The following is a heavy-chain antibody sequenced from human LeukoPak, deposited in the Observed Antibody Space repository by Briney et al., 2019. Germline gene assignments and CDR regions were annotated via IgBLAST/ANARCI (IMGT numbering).Heavy chain of an antibody. V-gene: IGHV1-69*13. CDR2: IISIFGTV. CDR3: AGEGVGGTLKYQLLKYWFDP. CDR1: GGTFSSYA. Sequence: GASVKVSCKASGGTFSSYAISWVRQAPGQGLEWMGGIISIFGTVNYAQKFQGRVTITADESTSTAYMELSSLRSEDTAVYYCAGEGVGGTLKYQLLKYWFDPWGQGTLVTVSS. J-gene: IGHJ5*02. D-gene: IGHD2-2*01.